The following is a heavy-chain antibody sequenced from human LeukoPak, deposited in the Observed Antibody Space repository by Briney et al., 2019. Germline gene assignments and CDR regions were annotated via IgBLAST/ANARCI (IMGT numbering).Heavy chain of an antibody. CDR1: GFTVSSNY. Sequence: GGSLRLSCAASGFTVSSNYMSWVRQAPGKGLEWVSVIYSGGSTYYADSVKGRFTISRDNSKNTLYLQMSSLRAEDTAVYYCARDRRYGVHWYYGMDVWGQGTTVTVSS. D-gene: IGHD3-16*02. V-gene: IGHV3-66*02. CDR3: ARDRRYGVHWYYGMDV. J-gene: IGHJ6*02. CDR2: IYSGGST.